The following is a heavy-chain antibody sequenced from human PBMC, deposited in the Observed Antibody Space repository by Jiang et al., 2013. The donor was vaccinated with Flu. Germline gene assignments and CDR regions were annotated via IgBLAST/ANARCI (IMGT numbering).Heavy chain of an antibody. D-gene: IGHD6-13*01. J-gene: IGHJ5*02. V-gene: IGHV4-34*01. CDR2: INHSGST. Sequence: LKPSETLSLTCAVYGGSFSGYYWSWIRQPPGKGLEWIGEINHSGSTNYNPSLKSRVTISVDTSKNQFSLKLSSVTAADTAVYYCARPARRYGTKNWFDPWGQGTLVTVSS. CDR3: ARPARRYGTKNWFDP. CDR1: GGSFSGYY.